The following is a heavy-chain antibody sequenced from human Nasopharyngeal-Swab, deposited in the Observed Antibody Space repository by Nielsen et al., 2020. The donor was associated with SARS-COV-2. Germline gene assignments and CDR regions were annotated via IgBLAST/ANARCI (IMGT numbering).Heavy chain of an antibody. CDR1: GFTFSSYA. V-gene: IGHV3-30-3*01. J-gene: IGHJ4*02. CDR3: AREKSIDEVRVTAMPYYFDY. CDR2: ISYDGSNK. Sequence: GGSLRLSCAASGFTFSSYAMHWVRQAPGKGLEWVAVISYDGSNKYYADSVKGRFTISRDSSKNTLYLQMNSLRAEDTAVYYCAREKSIDEVRVTAMPYYFDYWGQGTLVTVSS. D-gene: IGHD2-21*02.